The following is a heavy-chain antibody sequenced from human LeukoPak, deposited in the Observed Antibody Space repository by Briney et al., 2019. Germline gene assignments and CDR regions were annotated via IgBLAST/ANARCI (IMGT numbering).Heavy chain of an antibody. J-gene: IGHJ4*02. V-gene: IGHV4-59*13. D-gene: IGHD2-2*01. CDR3: ARGRVSYQLPDQHYFDY. Sequence: SETLSLTCSVSGYPLSSYYWSWIRQPPGKGLEWVGYIYYSGRTNYNPPLKSRVTLSEDTSKNQFSLKLSSVTAADTAVYYCARGRVSYQLPDQHYFDYWGQGTLVTVSS. CDR1: GYPLSSYY. CDR2: IYYSGRT.